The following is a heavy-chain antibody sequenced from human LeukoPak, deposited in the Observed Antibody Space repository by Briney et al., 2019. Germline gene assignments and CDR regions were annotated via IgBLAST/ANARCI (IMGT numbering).Heavy chain of an antibody. CDR3: TTYGVRWEGDWFDP. D-gene: IGHD1-26*01. CDR2: IKSKTDGGTT. J-gene: IGHJ5*02. Sequence: GGSLRLSCAASGFTFSNAWMSWVRQAPGKGLEWVGRIKSKTDGGTTDYAAPVKGRFTISRDDSKNTLYLQMNSLKTEDTAVYYCTTYGVRWEGDWFDPWGQGTLVTVSS. V-gene: IGHV3-15*01. CDR1: GFTFSNAW.